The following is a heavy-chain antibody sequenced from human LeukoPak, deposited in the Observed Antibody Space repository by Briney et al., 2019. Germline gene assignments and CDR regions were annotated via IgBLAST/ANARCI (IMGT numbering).Heavy chain of an antibody. CDR1: GFTFSSYA. Sequence: GRSLRLSCAASGFTFSSYAMHWVRQAPGKGLEWVAVISYDGSNKYYADSVKGRFTISRDNSKNTLYLQMNSLRAEDTAVYYCARGPPHIDYWGQGTLVTVSS. V-gene: IGHV3-30-3*01. CDR2: ISYDGSNK. J-gene: IGHJ4*02. CDR3: ARGPPHIDY.